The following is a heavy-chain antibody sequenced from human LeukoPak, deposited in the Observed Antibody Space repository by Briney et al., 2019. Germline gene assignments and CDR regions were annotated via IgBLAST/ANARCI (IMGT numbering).Heavy chain of an antibody. Sequence: PGRSLRLSCAASGFTFSNYGMHWVRQAPGKGLEWVAVIWYDGSNKYYADSVKGRFTISRDISKNTVHLQMNSLRAEDTAVYYCANIHTARLYWGQGTLVTVSS. J-gene: IGHJ4*02. D-gene: IGHD5-18*01. CDR3: ANIHTARLY. V-gene: IGHV3-33*06. CDR1: GFTFSNYG. CDR2: IWYDGSNK.